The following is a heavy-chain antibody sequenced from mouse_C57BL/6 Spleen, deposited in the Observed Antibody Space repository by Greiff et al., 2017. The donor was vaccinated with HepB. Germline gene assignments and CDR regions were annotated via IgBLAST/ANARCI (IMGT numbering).Heavy chain of an antibody. CDR2: IRNKANGYTT. CDR3: ARTTVVEGGYFDY. CDR1: GFTFTDYY. V-gene: IGHV7-3*01. Sequence: EVQLVESGGGLVQPGGSLSLSCAASGFTFTDYYMSWVRQPPGKALEWLGFIRNKANGYTTEYSASVKGRFTISRANSQSILYLQMNALRAADSATYYCARTTVVEGGYFDYWGQGTTLTVSS. D-gene: IGHD1-1*01. J-gene: IGHJ2*01.